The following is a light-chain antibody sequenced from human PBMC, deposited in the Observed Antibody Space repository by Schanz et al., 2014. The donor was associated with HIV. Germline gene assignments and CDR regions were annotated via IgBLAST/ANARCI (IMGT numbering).Light chain of an antibody. CDR2: NDD. CDR1: SSNIGSNT. CDR3: AAWDVNLNGPV. J-gene: IGLJ2*01. Sequence: QSVLTQPPSASGTPGQRVTISCSGSSSNIGSNTVNWYQQLPGTAPRLLIHNDDRRPSGVPERFSASKSGTSASLVISGLQSEDEADYYCAAWDVNLNGPVFGGGTKLTVL. V-gene: IGLV1-44*01.